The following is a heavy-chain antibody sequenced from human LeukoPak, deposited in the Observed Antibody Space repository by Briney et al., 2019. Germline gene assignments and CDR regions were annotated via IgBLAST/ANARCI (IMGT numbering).Heavy chain of an antibody. Sequence: PSETLSLTCAVYGGSFSGYYWSWIRQPPGKGLEWIGEINHSGSTNYNPSLKSRVTISVDTSKNQFSLKLSSVTAADTAVYYCARSGYGDYVVLYYYYGMDVWGQGTTVTVSS. CDR1: GGSFSGYY. CDR2: INHSGST. V-gene: IGHV4-34*01. J-gene: IGHJ6*02. D-gene: IGHD4-17*01. CDR3: ARSGYGDYVVLYYYYGMDV.